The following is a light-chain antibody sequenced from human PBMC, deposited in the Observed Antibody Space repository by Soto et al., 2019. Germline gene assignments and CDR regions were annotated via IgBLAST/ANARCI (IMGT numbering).Light chain of an antibody. CDR3: QQRRNWPSIT. V-gene: IGKV3-15*01. CDR1: QSVSID. CDR2: GAS. J-gene: IGKJ5*01. Sequence: EIVMTKSPATLSVSKGERATLSCRASQSVSIDLAWYQQTPGQAPRLLIYGASTRATGIPVRFSGSASGTEFTLTISSLEPEDFAVYYCQQRRNWPSITFGQGTRLEI.